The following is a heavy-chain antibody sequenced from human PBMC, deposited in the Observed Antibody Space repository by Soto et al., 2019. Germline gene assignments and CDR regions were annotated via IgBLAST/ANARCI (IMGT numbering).Heavy chain of an antibody. D-gene: IGHD2-2*02. CDR2: IGAARDP. CDR3: AIAYTGRLPRRADYYYAMDV. J-gene: IGHJ6*02. V-gene: IGHV3-13*05. CDR1: VFTFSNFD. Sequence: GGSLRLSCSTSVFTFSNFDMHWVRQVPGKGLEWVSAIGAARDPYYLGSVKGRFTISRENAKNSVYLQMNDLRAGDSAVYYCAIAYTGRLPRRADYYYAMDVWGQGTTVTVSS.